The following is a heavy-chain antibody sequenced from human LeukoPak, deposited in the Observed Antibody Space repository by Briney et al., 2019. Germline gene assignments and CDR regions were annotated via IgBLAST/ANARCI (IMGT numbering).Heavy chain of an antibody. CDR2: IWYDGSNK. CDR3: ARPYYYDSSGYPPPPDY. Sequence: GGSLRLSCAASGFTFSSYGMHWVRQAPGKGLEWMAVIWYDGSNKYYADSVKGRFTISRDNSKNTLYLQMNSLRAEDTAVYYCARPYYYDSSGYPPPPDYWGQGTLVTVSS. V-gene: IGHV3-33*01. J-gene: IGHJ4*02. CDR1: GFTFSSYG. D-gene: IGHD3-22*01.